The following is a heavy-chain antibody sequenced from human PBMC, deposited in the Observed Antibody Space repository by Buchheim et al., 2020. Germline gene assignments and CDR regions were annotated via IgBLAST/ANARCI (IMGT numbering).Heavy chain of an antibody. J-gene: IGHJ5*02. CDR3: ARDRVVGSATYWFDP. CDR2: IWSDGSNT. Sequence: QVQLVESGGGVVQPGRSLRLSCAASGFTFSDYGMYWVRQAPGKGPECVATIWSDGSNTYYADSVKGRFTLSRDNSQNTLYLQMNSLTAEDSAFYYCARDRVVGSATYWFDPWGQGTL. D-gene: IGHD1-26*01. V-gene: IGHV3-33*01. CDR1: GFTFSDYG.